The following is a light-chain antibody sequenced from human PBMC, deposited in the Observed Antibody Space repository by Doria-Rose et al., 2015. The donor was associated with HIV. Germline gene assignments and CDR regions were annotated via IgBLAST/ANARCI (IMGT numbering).Light chain of an antibody. CDR2: DGS. CDR1: QSFSSTY. V-gene: IGKV3-20*01. Sequence: IVMTQSPGTLSLSPGERATLSCTASQSFSSTYLAWYQQEAGQAPSLLIYDGSTRATGITDRFSASGSGTDFTLTINRLEPEDFALYYCHQYGTSWTFGQGTKVEI. J-gene: IGKJ1*01. CDR3: HQYGTSWT.